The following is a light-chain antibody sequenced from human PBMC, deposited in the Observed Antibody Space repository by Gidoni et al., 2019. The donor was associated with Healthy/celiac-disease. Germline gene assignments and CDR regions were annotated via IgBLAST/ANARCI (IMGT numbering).Light chain of an antibody. CDR2: LGS. J-gene: IGKJ4*01. V-gene: IGKV2-28*01. CDR3: MQALRTLT. Sequence: DIEMTQSPRSLPATPGEPASISCRSSQSLLHSNGYNYLDWYLQKPGQAPQLLIYLGSNRASGVPDRFSGSGSGTDFTLTISRVEAEDFGVYYCMQALRTLTFXGXTKVEIK. CDR1: QSLLHSNGYNY.